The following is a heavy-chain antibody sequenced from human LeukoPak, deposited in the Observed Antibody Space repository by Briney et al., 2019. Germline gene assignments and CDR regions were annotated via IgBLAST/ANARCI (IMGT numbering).Heavy chain of an antibody. D-gene: IGHD1-26*01. CDR3: ARAPRIHLGGYSGSYGGFDY. CDR2: ISAHNGNT. V-gene: IGHV1-18*01. Sequence: ASVKVSCKASGYTFTSYGISWVRQAPGQGLEWMGWISAHNGNTNYAQKLQGRVTMTTDTSTSTAYMELRSLRSDDTAVYYCARAPRIHLGGYSGSYGGFDYWGQGTLVTVSS. CDR1: GYTFTSYG. J-gene: IGHJ4*02.